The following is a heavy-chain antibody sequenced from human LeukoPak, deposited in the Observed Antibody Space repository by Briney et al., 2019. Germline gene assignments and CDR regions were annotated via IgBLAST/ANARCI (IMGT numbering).Heavy chain of an antibody. CDR3: ARGYCSSTSCYHWFDP. J-gene: IGHJ5*02. D-gene: IGHD2-2*01. Sequence: ASVKVSCKASGGTFSSYAISWVRQAPGQGLEWMGGIIPIFGTANYAQKFQGRVTITTDESTSTAYMELSSLRSEDTAVYYCARGYCSSTSCYHWFDPWAREPWSPSPQ. V-gene: IGHV1-69*05. CDR1: GGTFSSYA. CDR2: IIPIFGTA.